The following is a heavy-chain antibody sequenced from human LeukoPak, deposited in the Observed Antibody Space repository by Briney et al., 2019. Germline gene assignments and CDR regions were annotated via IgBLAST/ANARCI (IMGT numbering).Heavy chain of an antibody. CDR3: ARRKLWGPTGDY. D-gene: IGHD5-18*01. CDR2: MNPNSGNT. Sequence: GASVKVSCKASGYTFTSYDINWVRQATGQGLEWMGWMNPNSGNTGYAQKFQGRVTMTRSTSISTAYMELSSLRSEDTAVYYCARRKLWGPTGDYWGQGTLVTVSS. CDR1: GYTFTSYD. J-gene: IGHJ4*02. V-gene: IGHV1-8*01.